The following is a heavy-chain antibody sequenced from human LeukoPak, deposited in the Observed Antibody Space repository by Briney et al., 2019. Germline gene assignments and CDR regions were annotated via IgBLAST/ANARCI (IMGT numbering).Heavy chain of an antibody. J-gene: IGHJ4*02. CDR3: ASELMVYAHY. V-gene: IGHV3-30*01. Sequence: GGSLRLSCAASGFTFSSYAMHWVRQAPGKGLEWVAVISYDGSNKYYADSVKGRFTISRDNSKNTLYLQMYSLRAEDTAVYYCASELMVYAHYWGQGTLVTVSS. CDR2: ISYDGSNK. CDR1: GFTFSSYA. D-gene: IGHD2-8*01.